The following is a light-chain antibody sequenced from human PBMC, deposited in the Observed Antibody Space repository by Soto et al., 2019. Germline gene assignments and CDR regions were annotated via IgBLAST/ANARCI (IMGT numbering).Light chain of an antibody. Sequence: QAVVTQPPSVSGAPGQRVTISCTGSSSNVGAGRDVHWYRQLPGAAPKFLISDSNNRASGVPDRFSVSKSGASASLAIAGLRAEDEGDYFCQSYGTTLSGLYVFGTGTKVTVL. J-gene: IGLJ1*01. V-gene: IGLV1-40*03. CDR3: QSYGTTLSGLYV. CDR1: SSNVGAGRD. CDR2: DSN.